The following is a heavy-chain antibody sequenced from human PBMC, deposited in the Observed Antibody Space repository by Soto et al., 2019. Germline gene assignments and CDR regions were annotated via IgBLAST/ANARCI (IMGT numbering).Heavy chain of an antibody. V-gene: IGHV3-33*01. CDR2: IWYDGSNK. CDR1: GFTFSSYG. Sequence: VQLVESGGGVVQPGRSLRLSCAASGFTFSSYGMHWVRQAPGKGLEWVAVIWYDGSNKYYADSVKGRFTISRDNSKNTLYLQMNSLRAEDTAVYYCARDRRAKSDAFDIWGQGTMVTVSS. CDR3: ARDRRAKSDAFDI. J-gene: IGHJ3*02.